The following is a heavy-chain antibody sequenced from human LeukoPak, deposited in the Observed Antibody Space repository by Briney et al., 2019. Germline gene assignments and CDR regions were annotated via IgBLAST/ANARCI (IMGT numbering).Heavy chain of an antibody. V-gene: IGHV3-48*03. CDR3: ARDLFNRGIDY. J-gene: IGHJ4*02. Sequence: GGSLRLSCAASGFTFSSYEMNWVRQAPGKGLEWVSYIGSSGSTIYYADSVKGRFTISRDNAKNSLYLQMNSLRAEDTAVYYCARDLFNRGIDYWGQGTLVTVSS. CDR2: IGSSGSTI. CDR1: GFTFSSYE. D-gene: IGHD1-14*01.